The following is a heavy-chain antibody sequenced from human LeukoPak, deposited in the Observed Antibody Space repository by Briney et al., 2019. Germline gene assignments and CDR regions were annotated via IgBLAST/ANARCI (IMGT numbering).Heavy chain of an antibody. V-gene: IGHV3-66*01. CDR2: IYSGGST. CDR3: ALTEHYYYMDV. Sequence: AGGSLRLSCAASGFTFSSYGMSWVRQAPGKGLEWVSVIYSGGSTYYADSVKGRFTISRDNSKNTLYLQMNSLRAEDTAVYYCALTEHYYYMDVWGKGTTVTISS. CDR1: GFTFSSYG. J-gene: IGHJ6*03.